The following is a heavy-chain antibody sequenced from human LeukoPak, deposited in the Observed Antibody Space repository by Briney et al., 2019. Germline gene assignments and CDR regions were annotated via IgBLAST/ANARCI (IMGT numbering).Heavy chain of an antibody. CDR2: MSPSGTT. V-gene: IGHV4-61*01. Sequence: SETLSLTCTVSGDSVSSGNYYLTWIRQPPGKGLDWITYMSPSGTTKYNPSLKSRVTTSVDTSRTQFSLRLSSVTAADTAMYYCVRDSKAFNAFDIWGQGTMVTVSS. CDR3: VRDSKAFNAFDI. D-gene: IGHD3-3*02. J-gene: IGHJ3*02. CDR1: GDSVSSGNYY.